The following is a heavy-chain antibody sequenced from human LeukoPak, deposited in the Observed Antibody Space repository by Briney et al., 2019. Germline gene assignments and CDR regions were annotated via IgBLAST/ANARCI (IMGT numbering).Heavy chain of an antibody. Sequence: SVKVSCKASGGTFSSYAISWVRQAPGQGLEWMGGIIPIFGTANYAQKFQGRVTITADESTSTAYLELSSLRSEDTAVYYCARDWRLVGAFDAFDIWGQGTMVTVSS. CDR2: IIPIFGTA. CDR1: GGTFSSYA. V-gene: IGHV1-69*13. CDR3: ARDWRLVGAFDAFDI. D-gene: IGHD1-26*01. J-gene: IGHJ3*02.